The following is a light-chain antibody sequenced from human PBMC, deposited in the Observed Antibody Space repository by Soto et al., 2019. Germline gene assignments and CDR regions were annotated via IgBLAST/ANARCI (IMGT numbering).Light chain of an antibody. CDR3: SSYTSRTTLV. J-gene: IGLJ1*01. V-gene: IGLV2-14*01. CDR1: SSDVGGYNY. CDR2: EVS. Sequence: QSALTQPASVSGSPGQSITISCTGTSSDVGGYNYVSWYQQHPGRAPKLMIYEVSNRPSGVSNRFSGSKSGNTVSLTTSGLQAEDEADYYCSSYTSRTTLVFGTGTKVTV.